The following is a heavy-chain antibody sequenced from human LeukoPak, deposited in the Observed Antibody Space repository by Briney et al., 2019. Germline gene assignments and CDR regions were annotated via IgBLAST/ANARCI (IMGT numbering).Heavy chain of an antibody. J-gene: IGHJ3*02. CDR3: ARDRVVAGNFGAFDI. CDR2: INPSGGRT. Sequence: ASVKVSCKASGYTFTSYYMHWVRQAPGQGLEWMGIINPSGGRTSYAQKFQGRVTMTRDTSTSTVYMELSSLRAKDTAVYYCARDRVVAGNFGAFDIWGQGTMDTVSS. CDR1: GYTFTSYY. D-gene: IGHD6-19*01. V-gene: IGHV1-46*01.